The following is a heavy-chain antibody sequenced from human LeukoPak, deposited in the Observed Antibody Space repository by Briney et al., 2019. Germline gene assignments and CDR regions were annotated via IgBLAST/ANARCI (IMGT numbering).Heavy chain of an antibody. D-gene: IGHD1-14*01. V-gene: IGHV3-48*03. CDR2: ISSSGSTI. CDR1: GFTFSSYE. Sequence: GGSLRLSCAASGFTFSSYEMNWVRQAPGKGLEWVSYISSSGSTIYYADSVKGRFTISRDNAKNSLYLQMNSLRAEDTAVYYCARSVKPATMRAKYYFDYWGQGTLVTVSS. J-gene: IGHJ4*02. CDR3: ARSVKPATMRAKYYFDY.